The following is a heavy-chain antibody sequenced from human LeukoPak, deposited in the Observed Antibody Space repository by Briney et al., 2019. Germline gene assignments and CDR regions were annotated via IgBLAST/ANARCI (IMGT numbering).Heavy chain of an antibody. Sequence: GGSLRLSRAASGFTFSNYGLSWVRQAPGKGLEWVSGITGSGGSTYYADSVKGRSTISRDNSKNTLYLQMNSLRAEDTAIYYCARDERLLSFLKWGQGTLVTVSS. V-gene: IGHV3-23*01. CDR2: ITGSGGST. J-gene: IGHJ4*02. CDR1: GFTFSNYG. D-gene: IGHD3-3*01. CDR3: ARDERLLSFLK.